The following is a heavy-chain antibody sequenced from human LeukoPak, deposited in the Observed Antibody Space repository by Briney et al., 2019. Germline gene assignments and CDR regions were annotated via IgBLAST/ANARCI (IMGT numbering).Heavy chain of an antibody. V-gene: IGHV4-39*02. J-gene: IGHJ4*02. CDR2: IYYSGST. Sequence: SETLSLTCTVSGGSISSSSYYWGWVRQPPGKGLEWIGSIYYSGSTYYNPSLKSRVTISIDTSKNHFSLKLSSVTAADTAVYYCARDRRQHDYGDYYFDLWGQGTLVIVSS. CDR3: ARDRRQHDYGDYYFDL. CDR1: GGSISSSSYY. D-gene: IGHD4-17*01.